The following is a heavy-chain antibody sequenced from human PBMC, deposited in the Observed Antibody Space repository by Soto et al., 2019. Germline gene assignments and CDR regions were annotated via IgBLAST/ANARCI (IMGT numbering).Heavy chain of an antibody. V-gene: IGHV3-48*01. CDR1: GFTFSSYS. D-gene: IGHD3-16*01. CDR3: AREIWGAPFDY. CDR2: ISSSSSTI. J-gene: IGHJ4*02. Sequence: GGSLRLSCAASGFTFSSYSMNWVRQAPGKGLEWVSYISSSSSTIYYADSVKGRFTISRDNAKNSLYLQMNSLRAEDTAVYYCAREIWGAPFDYWGQGTLVTVSS.